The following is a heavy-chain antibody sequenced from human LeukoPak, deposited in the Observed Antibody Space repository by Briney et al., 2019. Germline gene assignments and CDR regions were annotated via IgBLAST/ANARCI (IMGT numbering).Heavy chain of an antibody. CDR1: GFTFSSYE. J-gene: IGHJ4*02. V-gene: IGHV3-30-3*01. CDR2: ISYDGSNK. Sequence: GGSLRLSCAASGFTFSSYEMNWVRQAPGKGLEWVAVISYDGSNKYYADSVKGRFTISRDNSRNTLYLQMNSLRAEDTAVYYCARRFYCTNGVCYDYYFDYWGQGTLVTVSS. D-gene: IGHD2-8*01. CDR3: ARRFYCTNGVCYDYYFDY.